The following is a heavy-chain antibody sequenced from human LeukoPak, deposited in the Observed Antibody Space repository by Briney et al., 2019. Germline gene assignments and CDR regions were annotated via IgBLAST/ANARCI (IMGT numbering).Heavy chain of an antibody. J-gene: IGHJ6*04. CDR3: AGGGSVVGFYFCSFLDV. CDR2: IYYSGST. V-gene: IGHV4-59*01. CDR1: GGSISSYY. Sequence: SETLSLTCTVSGGSISSYYWSWIRQPPGKGLEWIGYIYYSGSTNYNPSLKSRVTISVDTSKNQFSLKLSSVTAADTAVYYCAGGGSVVGFYFCSFLDVWGKGCTVTVSS. D-gene: IGHD2-15*01.